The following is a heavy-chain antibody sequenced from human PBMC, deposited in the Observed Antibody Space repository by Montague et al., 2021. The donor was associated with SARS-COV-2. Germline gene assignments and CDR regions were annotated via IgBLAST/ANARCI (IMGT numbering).Heavy chain of an antibody. V-gene: IGHV2-70*01. Sequence: PALVKPTQTLTLTCTFSGFSLSTSGMCESWIRQPPGKALEWLALIDWDDDKYYSTSLKTRLTISKDTSKNQVVLTMTNMDPVDTATYYCARISYDILTGYYYGMDVWGQGTTVTVSS. D-gene: IGHD3-9*01. CDR2: IDWDDDK. CDR3: ARISYDILTGYYYGMDV. J-gene: IGHJ6*02. CDR1: GFSLSTSGMC.